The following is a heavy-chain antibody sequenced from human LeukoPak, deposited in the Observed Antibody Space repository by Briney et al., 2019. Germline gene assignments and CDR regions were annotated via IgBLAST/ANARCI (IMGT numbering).Heavy chain of an antibody. V-gene: IGHV3-23*01. D-gene: IGHD3-22*01. CDR3: ARDNYDSSGPYYFDY. CDR2: ISGSGDST. Sequence: GGSLRLSCAASGFTFSNYAMRWVRQAPGKGLEWVSGISGSGDSTYYADSVKGRFTISRDNARNSLYLQMNSLRAEDTAVYYCARDNYDSSGPYYFDYWGQGTLVTVSS. CDR1: GFTFSNYA. J-gene: IGHJ4*02.